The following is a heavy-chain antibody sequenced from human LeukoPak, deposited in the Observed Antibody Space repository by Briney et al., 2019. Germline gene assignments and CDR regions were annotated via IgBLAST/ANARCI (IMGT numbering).Heavy chain of an antibody. D-gene: IGHD4-17*01. J-gene: IGHJ4*02. CDR2: IVVGSGNT. V-gene: IGHV1-58*02. CDR1: GFTFTSSA. Sequence: SVKVSCKASGFTFTSSAMQWVRQARGQRREWIGWIVVGSGNTHYAQKFQERVTITRDMSTSTAYMELSSLRSEDTAVYYCAADRGDYGDYVHFDYWGQGTLVTVSS. CDR3: AADRGDYGDYVHFDY.